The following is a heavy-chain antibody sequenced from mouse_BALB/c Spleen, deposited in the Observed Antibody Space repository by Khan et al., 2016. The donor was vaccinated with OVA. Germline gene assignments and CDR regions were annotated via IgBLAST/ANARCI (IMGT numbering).Heavy chain of an antibody. Sequence: QVQLKESGAELVKPGASVKLSCKTSGYTFTSYWIQWVKQRPGQGLGWIGEIFPGTGTTYYNENFKGKATLTIDTSSTTAYMQLSSLTSEDSAVYFGARGYFGNYEFAYWGQVTLVTVSS. V-gene: IGHV1S132*01. J-gene: IGHJ3*01. CDR1: GYTFTSYW. CDR3: ARGYFGNYEFAY. D-gene: IGHD2-1*01. CDR2: IFPGTGTT.